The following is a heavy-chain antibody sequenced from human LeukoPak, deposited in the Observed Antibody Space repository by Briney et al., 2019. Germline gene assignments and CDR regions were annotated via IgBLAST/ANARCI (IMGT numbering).Heavy chain of an antibody. Sequence: GGSLRLSCAASGFTFSDFWMSWVRQAPGKGLEWVANIKKDGSEKYYADSVEGRFTISRDNAKNTLYLQMNGLRPEDTAVYFCAKDWGNKFASGSSYLDSWGQGTLVTVSS. D-gene: IGHD3-10*01. CDR1: GFTFSDFW. CDR2: IKKDGSEK. CDR3: AKDWGNKFASGSSYLDS. J-gene: IGHJ4*02. V-gene: IGHV3-7*01.